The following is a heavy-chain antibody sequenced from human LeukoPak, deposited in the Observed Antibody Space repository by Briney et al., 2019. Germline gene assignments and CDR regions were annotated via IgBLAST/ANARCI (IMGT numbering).Heavy chain of an antibody. Sequence: SETLSLTCAVYGGSFSGYYWTWIRQSPGRGLEWIGEVHYSGSTNYNPSLKSRVTISVDTSKNQFSLKLSSVTAADTAVYYCAREVAAAGAFDYWGQGTLVTVSS. V-gene: IGHV4-34*01. CDR3: AREVAAAGAFDY. CDR1: GGSFSGYY. CDR2: VHYSGST. J-gene: IGHJ4*02. D-gene: IGHD6-13*01.